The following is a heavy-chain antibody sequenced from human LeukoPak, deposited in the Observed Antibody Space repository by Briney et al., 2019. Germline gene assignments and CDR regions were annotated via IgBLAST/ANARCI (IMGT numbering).Heavy chain of an antibody. J-gene: IGHJ3*02. CDR3: ARGGSRPDDAFDI. V-gene: IGHV4-4*02. CDR1: GGSISSSDW. CDR2: IHHSGIT. Sequence: SETLSLTCAVSGGSISSSDWWSWVRQPPGKGLEWIGEIHHSGITNFNPSLRSRVTMSVDKSKNQFSLNLSSVTAADTAVYYCARGGSRPDDAFDIWGQGTMVTVSS. D-gene: IGHD1-26*01.